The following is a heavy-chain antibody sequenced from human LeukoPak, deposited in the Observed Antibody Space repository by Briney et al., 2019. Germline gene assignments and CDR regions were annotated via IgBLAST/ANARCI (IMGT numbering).Heavy chain of an antibody. V-gene: IGHV1-2*04. CDR3: ARDVAAAGNYYYYGMDV. CDR1: GYTFTGYY. Sequence: RASVKVSCKASGYTFTGYYMHWVRQAPGQGLEWMRWINPNSGGTNYAQKFQGWVTMTRDTSISTAYMELSRLRSDDTAVYYCARDVAAAGNYYYYGMDVWGQGTTVTVSS. CDR2: INPNSGGT. D-gene: IGHD6-13*01. J-gene: IGHJ6*02.